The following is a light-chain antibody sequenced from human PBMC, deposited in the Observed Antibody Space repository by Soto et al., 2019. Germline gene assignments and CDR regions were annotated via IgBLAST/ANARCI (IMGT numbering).Light chain of an antibody. CDR2: GAS. J-gene: IGKJ5*01. Sequence: EILMTQSPATLSVSPWERATLSFRASQSVSSSYLAWYQQKPGQAPRLLIYGASSRATGIPARFSGSGSGTDFTLTISSLEPEDFAVYYCQQRSNWPPSFGQGTRLEIK. CDR1: QSVSSSY. V-gene: IGKV3D-20*02. CDR3: QQRSNWPPS.